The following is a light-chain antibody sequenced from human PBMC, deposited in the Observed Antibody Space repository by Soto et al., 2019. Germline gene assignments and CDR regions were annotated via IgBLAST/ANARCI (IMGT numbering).Light chain of an antibody. J-gene: IGLJ2*01. CDR2: EVT. Sequence: QSALTQPTSTSGSPGQSVTMSCTGTSSDVGGYNSVSWYQQHPGKAPKLMIFEVTKRPPGVPDRFSGSKSGYTASLTVSGLQAEDEADYYCSSYAGTNKLIFGGGTKLTVL. CDR3: SSYAGTNKLI. CDR1: SSDVGGYNS. V-gene: IGLV2-8*01.